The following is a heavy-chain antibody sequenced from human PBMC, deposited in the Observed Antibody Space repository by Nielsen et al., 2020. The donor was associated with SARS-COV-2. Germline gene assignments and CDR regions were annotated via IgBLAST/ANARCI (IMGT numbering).Heavy chain of an antibody. CDR3: ARLRDDGYYFDTGPYDY. CDR2: ISSDSSWK. D-gene: IGHD2/OR15-2a*01. Sequence: GGSLRLSCVASGFNFTRYSMNWVRQAPGKGPEWVAYISSDSSWKQYADSVKGRVSISRDNAKKSLDLQMNSLRGEDTAVYYCARLRDDGYYFDTGPYDYWGQGTPVNVSS. CDR1: GFNFTRYS. J-gene: IGHJ4*02. V-gene: IGHV3-48*01.